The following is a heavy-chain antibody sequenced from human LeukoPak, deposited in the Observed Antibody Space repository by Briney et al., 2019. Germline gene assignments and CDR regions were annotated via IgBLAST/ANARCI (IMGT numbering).Heavy chain of an antibody. CDR1: GFTLSSYS. CDR2: INSYSSYI. CDR3: AKEEWGFGEFPLFMDV. Sequence: GGSLRLSCAASGFTLSSYSMNWVRQAPGKGLEWVSYINSYSSYIYYADSVKGRFTISRDNAKNSLYLQMNSLRAEDTAVYYCAKEEWGFGEFPLFMDVWGKGTTVTISS. D-gene: IGHD3-10*01. V-gene: IGHV3-21*05. J-gene: IGHJ6*03.